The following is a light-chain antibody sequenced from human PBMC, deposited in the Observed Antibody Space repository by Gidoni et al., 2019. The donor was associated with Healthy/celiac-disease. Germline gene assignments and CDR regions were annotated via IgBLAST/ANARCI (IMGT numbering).Light chain of an antibody. CDR2: DVS. Sequence: QSALTQPASVSGSPGRSLTISCTGTSSDVGGYNYVSWYQQHPGKAPKLMIYDVSNRPSGVSNRFSGSKSGNTASLTISGLQAEDEADYYCSSYTSSSTLYVVFGGGTKLTVL. CDR3: SSYTSSSTLYVV. V-gene: IGLV2-14*03. J-gene: IGLJ2*01. CDR1: SSDVGGYNY.